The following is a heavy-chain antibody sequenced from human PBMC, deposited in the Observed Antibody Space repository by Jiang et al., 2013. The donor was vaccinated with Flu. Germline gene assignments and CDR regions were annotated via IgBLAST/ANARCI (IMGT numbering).Heavy chain of an antibody. CDR3: ATVREAGPRPAFFDY. CDR1: GFTFGTTA. J-gene: IGHJ4*02. Sequence: ASGFTFGTTAMHWVRQAPGKGLEWVAVISYNGGMQSYADSVKGRLTISRDNSKNTLFLQMNSLRVEDTAVYYCATVREAGPRPAFFDYWGQGTLVTVSS. CDR2: ISYNGGMQ. V-gene: IGHV3-30-3*01. D-gene: IGHD6-19*01.